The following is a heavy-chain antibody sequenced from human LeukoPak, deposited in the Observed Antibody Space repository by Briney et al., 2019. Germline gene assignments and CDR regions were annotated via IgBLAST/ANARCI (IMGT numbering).Heavy chain of an antibody. CDR2: ISWNSGSI. J-gene: IGHJ4*02. CDR1: GFTFDDYA. D-gene: IGHD1-26*01. Sequence: GRSLRLSCAASGFTFDDYAMHWVRQAPGKGLEWVSGISWNSGSIGYADSVKGRFTISRDNAKNSLYLQMNSLRAEDTALYYCAKDIDGGATEYYFDYWGQGTLVTVSS. CDR3: AKDIDGGATEYYFDY. V-gene: IGHV3-9*01.